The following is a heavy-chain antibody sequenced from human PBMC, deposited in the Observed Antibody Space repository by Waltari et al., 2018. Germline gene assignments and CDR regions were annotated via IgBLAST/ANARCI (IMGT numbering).Heavy chain of an antibody. CDR3: ARELIWPGELGPFDL. CDR2: CFPRDSET. CDR1: GYSFSSYW. D-gene: IGHD1-26*01. J-gene: IGHJ3*01. Sequence: EVQLVQSGTQVKKPGESLRISCKASGYSFSSYWIGWVRQLPGKGMDGVGICFPRDSETRYTPSSQGRVTISADKSTGTAYLQFSSLTASDTAMYFCARELIWPGELGPFDLWGQGTFVSVSS. V-gene: IGHV5-51*01.